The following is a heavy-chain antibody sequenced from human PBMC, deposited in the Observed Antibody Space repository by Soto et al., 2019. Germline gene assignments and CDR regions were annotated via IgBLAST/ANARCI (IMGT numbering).Heavy chain of an antibody. CDR1: GFTFSSYG. J-gene: IGHJ6*02. V-gene: IGHV3-30*18. D-gene: IGHD5-18*01. CDR2: ISYDGSNK. Sequence: PGGSLRLSCAASGFTFSSYGMHWVRQAPGKGLEWVAVISYDGSNKYYADSVKGRFTISRDNSKNTLYLQMNSLRAEDTAVYYCAKESGYSYGYGRPGMDVWGQGTTVTVSS. CDR3: AKESGYSYGYGRPGMDV.